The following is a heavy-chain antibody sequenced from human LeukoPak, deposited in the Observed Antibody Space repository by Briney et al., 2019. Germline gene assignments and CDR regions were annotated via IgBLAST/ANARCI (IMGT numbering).Heavy chain of an antibody. Sequence: SETGSLTCTVSGGSISSSSYYWGWIRQPPGKGLEWIGSIYYSGSTYYNPSLKSRVTISVDTSKNQFSLKLSSVTAADTAVYYCARVGKQWLVLRGWFDPWGQGTLVTVSS. D-gene: IGHD6-19*01. CDR1: GGSISSSSYY. V-gene: IGHV4-39*01. CDR3: ARVGKQWLVLRGWFDP. CDR2: IYYSGST. J-gene: IGHJ5*02.